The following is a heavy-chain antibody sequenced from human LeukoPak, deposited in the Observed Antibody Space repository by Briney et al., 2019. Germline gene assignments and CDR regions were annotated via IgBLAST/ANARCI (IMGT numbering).Heavy chain of an antibody. CDR3: ARDVAYGDNLSLYYYYDMDV. CDR1: GGTLSSYA. V-gene: IGHV1-69*06. CDR2: MIPIFGTA. D-gene: IGHD4-17*01. Sequence: SVKVSCKASGGTLSSYAISWVRQAPGQGLEWMGGMIPIFGTANYAQKFQGRVTITADKSTSTAYMELSSLRSEDTAVYYCARDVAYGDNLSLYYYYDMDVWGKRTTVTVSS. J-gene: IGHJ6*04.